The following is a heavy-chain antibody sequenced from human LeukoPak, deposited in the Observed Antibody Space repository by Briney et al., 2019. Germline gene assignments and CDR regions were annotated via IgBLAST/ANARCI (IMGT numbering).Heavy chain of an antibody. CDR1: GGSISSSSYY. V-gene: IGHV4-39*07. J-gene: IGHJ5*02. Sequence: SETLSLTCTASGGSISSSSYYWGWIRQPPGKGLEWIGSIYYSGSTYYNPSLKSRVTMSVDTSKNQFSLKLSSVTAADTAVYYCARGGQWLVGWFDPWGQGTLVTVSS. CDR2: IYYSGST. D-gene: IGHD6-19*01. CDR3: ARGGQWLVGWFDP.